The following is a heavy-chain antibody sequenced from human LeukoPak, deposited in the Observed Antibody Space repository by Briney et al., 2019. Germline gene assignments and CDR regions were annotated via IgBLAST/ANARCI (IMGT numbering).Heavy chain of an antibody. D-gene: IGHD3-22*01. V-gene: IGHV3-23*01. CDR3: AKGSGYDSSGYYAFNY. Sequence: GGSLRLSCAASGFTFSSYAMSWVRQAPGKGLEWVSAISGSGGSTYYADSVKGRFTISRDNSKNTLYLQMNSLRAEDTAVYYCAKGSGYDSSGYYAFNYWGQGTLVTVSS. CDR1: GFTFSSYA. J-gene: IGHJ4*02. CDR2: ISGSGGST.